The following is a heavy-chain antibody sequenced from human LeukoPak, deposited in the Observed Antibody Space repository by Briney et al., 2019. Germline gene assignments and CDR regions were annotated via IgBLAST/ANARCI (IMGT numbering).Heavy chain of an antibody. CDR2: IYPGDSDT. J-gene: IGHJ4*02. D-gene: IGHD5/OR15-5a*01. CDR1: GYSFATYW. V-gene: IGHV5-51*01. CDR3: TRRMVSTEELDY. Sequence: GESLKISCKGSGYSFATYWIAWVSQMPGKGLEWMGIIYPGDSDTRYSPSFQGQVTISADKSISTAYLQWSSLKASDTAMYYCTRRMVSTEELDYWGQGTLVTVSS.